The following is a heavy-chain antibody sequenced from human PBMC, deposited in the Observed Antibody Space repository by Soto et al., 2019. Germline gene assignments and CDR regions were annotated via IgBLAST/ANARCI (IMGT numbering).Heavy chain of an antibody. J-gene: IGHJ5*02. CDR2: INHSGST. D-gene: IGHD1-26*01. CDR1: GGSFSGYY. V-gene: IGHV4-34*01. CDR3: ARGKGGSHYPGWFDP. Sequence: QVQLQQWGAGLLKPSETLSLTCAVYGGSFSGYYWSWIRQPPGKGLEWLGEINHSGSTNYNPSLKRRVTIAVEPSKNQFSLKLSSVTAAETAVYYCARGKGGSHYPGWFDPWGQGTLVTVSS.